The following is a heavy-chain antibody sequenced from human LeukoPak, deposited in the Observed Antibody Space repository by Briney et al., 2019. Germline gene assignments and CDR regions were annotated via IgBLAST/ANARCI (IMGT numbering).Heavy chain of an antibody. J-gene: IGHJ4*02. V-gene: IGHV3-48*02. CDR1: GFTFSSYI. CDR3: ARKYGGYADY. Sequence: PGGSLRLSCAASGFTFSSYILTWVRQAPGKGLEWVSHISGGSSSVYYADSVKGRFTISRDNAKNSLYLQMNSLRDEDTAVYYCARKYGGYADYWGQGTLVTVSS. CDR2: ISGGSSSV. D-gene: IGHD5-12*01.